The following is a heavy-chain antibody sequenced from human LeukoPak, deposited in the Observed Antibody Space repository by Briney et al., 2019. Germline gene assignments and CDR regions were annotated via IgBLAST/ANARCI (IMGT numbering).Heavy chain of an antibody. J-gene: IGHJ6*03. CDR2: IRYDGGNK. Sequence: GGSLRLSCAASGFTFSSYGMHWVGQAPGKGLEWVAFIRYDGGNKYYADSVKGRFTISRDNSKNTLYLQMNSLRAEDTAVYYCAKGLTGYCSSTSCPTLPYYMDVWGKGTTVTISS. D-gene: IGHD2-2*01. CDR1: GFTFSSYG. V-gene: IGHV3-30*02. CDR3: AKGLTGYCSSTSCPTLPYYMDV.